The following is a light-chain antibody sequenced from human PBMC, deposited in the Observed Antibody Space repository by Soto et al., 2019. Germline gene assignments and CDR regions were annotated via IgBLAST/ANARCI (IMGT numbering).Light chain of an antibody. V-gene: IGKV3-11*01. CDR1: QSVSRY. CDR3: QQRSNWPPIT. J-gene: IGKJ5*01. Sequence: EIVLTQSPATLSLSPGERATLSCRVSQSVSRYLAWYQQKPGQAPRLLIYDASNRATGIPARFSGSGPGTDFTLTISSLEPEDFAVYYCQQRSNWPPITFGQGTRLEIK. CDR2: DAS.